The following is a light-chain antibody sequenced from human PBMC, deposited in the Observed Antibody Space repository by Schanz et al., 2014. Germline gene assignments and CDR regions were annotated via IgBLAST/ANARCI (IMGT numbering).Light chain of an antibody. CDR3: VLYVMGSGIGV. V-gene: IGLV8-61*01. J-gene: IGLJ3*02. Sequence: QTVVTQEPSFSVSPGGTVTLTCGLSSGSVSTSYYPSWYQQTPGQAPRTLIYSTNTRSSGVPDRFSGSILGNKAALTITGAQADDESDYYCVLYVMGSGIGVFGGGTKLTVL. CDR1: SGSVSTSYY. CDR2: STN.